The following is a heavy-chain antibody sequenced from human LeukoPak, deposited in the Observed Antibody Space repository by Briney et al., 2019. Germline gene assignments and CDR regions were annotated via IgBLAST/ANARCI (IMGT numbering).Heavy chain of an antibody. CDR3: ARGNSGYGNLDS. CDR1: GFTFGSYW. V-gene: IGHV3-74*01. D-gene: IGHD3-9*01. Sequence: GGSPRLSCAASGFTFGSYWMHWVRQAPGTGLVWVSRISSDGAMTYYADSVKGRFTISRDNAENTLYLQLNSLRAEDTAVYYCARGNSGYGNLDSWGQGTLVTVSS. CDR2: ISSDGAMT. J-gene: IGHJ4*02.